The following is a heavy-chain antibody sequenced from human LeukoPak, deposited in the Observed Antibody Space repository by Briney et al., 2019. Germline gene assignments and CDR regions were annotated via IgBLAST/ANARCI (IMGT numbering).Heavy chain of an antibody. V-gene: IGHV3-23*01. Sequence: GGSLRLSCAASGFTFSNCAMSWVRQAPGKGLEWVSVVTDSGGSTYYADSVKGRFTISRDNSKNTLYLQMNSLRAEDTAVYYCAKDGIHKGYYGMDVWGQGTTVTVSS. CDR2: VTDSGGST. CDR3: AKDGIHKGYYGMDV. CDR1: GFTFSNCA. J-gene: IGHJ6*02. D-gene: IGHD1-26*01.